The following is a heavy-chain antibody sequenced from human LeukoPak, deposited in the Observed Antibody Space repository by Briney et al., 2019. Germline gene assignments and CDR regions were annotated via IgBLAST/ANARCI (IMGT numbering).Heavy chain of an antibody. V-gene: IGHV1-18*01. D-gene: IGHD2-2*01. CDR2: ISAHNGNT. CDR1: GYTFTSYG. Sequence: ASVKVSCKTSGYTFTSYGISWVRQAPGQGLEWMGWISAHNGNTNDAQKFQGRVTMTADTSTSTAYLELRSLRSDDTAVYYCARDRGTSCDFWGREPWSPSPQ. CDR3: ARDRGTSCDF. J-gene: IGHJ4*02.